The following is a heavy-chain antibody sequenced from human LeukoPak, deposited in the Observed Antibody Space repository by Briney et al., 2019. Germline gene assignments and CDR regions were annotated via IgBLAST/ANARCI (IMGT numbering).Heavy chain of an antibody. J-gene: IGHJ6*03. V-gene: IGHV4-34*01. CDR3: ARNRSTRRYYYYYYYMDV. Sequence: SETLSLTCAVYGGPFSGYYWSWIRQPPGKGLEWIGEINHSGSTNYNPSLKSRVTISVDTSKNQFSLKLSSVTAADTAVYYCARNRSTRRYYYYYYYMDVWGKGTTVTVSS. CDR2: INHSGST. CDR1: GGPFSGYY. D-gene: IGHD2-2*01.